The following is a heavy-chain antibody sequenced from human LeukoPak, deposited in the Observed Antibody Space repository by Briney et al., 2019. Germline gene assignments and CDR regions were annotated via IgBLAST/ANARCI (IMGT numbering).Heavy chain of an antibody. CDR2: MKPNSGNT. D-gene: IGHD3-10*01. CDR3: ARRGFGELLIYYYYMDV. V-gene: IGHV1-8*01. Sequence: ASVKVSCKASGYTFTSYDINWVRQATGQGLEWMGWMKPNSGNTGYAQKFQGRVTMTRNTSISTAYMELSSLRSEDTAVYYCARRGFGELLIYYYYMDVWGKGTTVTVSS. CDR1: GYTFTSYD. J-gene: IGHJ6*03.